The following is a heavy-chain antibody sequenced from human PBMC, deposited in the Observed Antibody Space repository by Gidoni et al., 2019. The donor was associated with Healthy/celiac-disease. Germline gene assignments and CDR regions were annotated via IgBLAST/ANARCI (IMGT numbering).Heavy chain of an antibody. CDR3: TRGGGSGYYPPTDY. CDR2: IRSKAYGGTT. V-gene: IGHV3-49*05. CDR1: GFTFGDDA. J-gene: IGHJ4*02. D-gene: IGHD3-22*01. Sequence: EVQLVESGGGLVKPGRSLRLSCTASGFTFGDDAMSWFRQAPGKGLEWVGFIRSKAYGGTTEYAASVKGRFTISRDDSKSIAYLQMNSLKTEDTAVYYCTRGGGSGYYPPTDYWGQGTLVTVSS.